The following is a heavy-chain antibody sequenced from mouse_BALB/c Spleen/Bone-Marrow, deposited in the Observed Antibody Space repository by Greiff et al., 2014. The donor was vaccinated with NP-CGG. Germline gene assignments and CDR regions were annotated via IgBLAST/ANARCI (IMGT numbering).Heavy chain of an antibody. J-gene: IGHJ1*01. V-gene: IGHV14-3*02. CDR2: IDPANGNT. D-gene: IGHD2-4*01. Sequence: EVQLQQSGAELVKPGASVKLSCTASGFNIKDTYMHWVKQRPEQGLEWIGRIDPANGNTKYDPKFQGKATITAVTSSNTAYLQLSSLTSEDTAVYYCATMITDWYFDVWGAGTTVTVSS. CDR3: ATMITDWYFDV. CDR1: GFNIKDTY.